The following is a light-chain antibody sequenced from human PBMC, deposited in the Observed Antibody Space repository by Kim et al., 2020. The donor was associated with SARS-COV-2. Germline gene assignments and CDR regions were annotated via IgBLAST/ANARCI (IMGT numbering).Light chain of an antibody. J-gene: IGKJ1*01. V-gene: IGKV1-5*01. CDR1: QNVSSW. Sequence: ASLGDRVTITCRASQNVSSWLASYQQKPGKAPQLLIYDASSLESVVPSRFSGSGSGTEFTLTIRSLQPLDSATYFCQQYSSYSSTFGQGTKVDIK. CDR3: QQYSSYSST. CDR2: DAS.